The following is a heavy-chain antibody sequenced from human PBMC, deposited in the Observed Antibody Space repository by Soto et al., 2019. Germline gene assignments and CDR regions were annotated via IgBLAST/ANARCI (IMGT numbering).Heavy chain of an antibody. CDR3: VRSVRGAAWAYNGMDV. J-gene: IGHJ6*02. Sequence: QVRLKESGPGLVKPSETLSLTCAVSGGSVSSSSCSSWRRQAPRKGLEWIDEIYHSGTFNYKPSHASRVFVSVVNSTIQVSLTLISVTVAATAVDYSVRSVRGAAWAYNGMDVWGQGTTVTVSS. D-gene: IGHD2-15*01. V-gene: IGHV4-4*02. CDR1: GGSVSSSSC. CDR2: IYHSGTF.